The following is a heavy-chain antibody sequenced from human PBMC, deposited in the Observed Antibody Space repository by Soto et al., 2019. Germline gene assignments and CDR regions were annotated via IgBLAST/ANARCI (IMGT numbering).Heavy chain of an antibody. CDR2: ISAYNGNT. D-gene: IGHD3-9*01. Sequence: ASVKVSCKASGYTFTSYGISWVRQAPGQGLEWMGWISAYNGNTNYAQKLQGRVTMTTDTSTSTAYMELRSLISDDTAAYYCARVRLRYFDHDAFDIWGQGTMVTVSS. CDR3: ARVRLRYFDHDAFDI. J-gene: IGHJ3*02. V-gene: IGHV1-18*01. CDR1: GYTFTSYG.